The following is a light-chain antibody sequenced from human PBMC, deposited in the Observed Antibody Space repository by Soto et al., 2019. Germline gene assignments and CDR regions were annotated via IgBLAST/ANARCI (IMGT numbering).Light chain of an antibody. V-gene: IGLV2-14*01. Sequence: QSALTQPASVSGSPGQSVTISCTGTSSDVGGYNYVSWYQQHPGKAPKLMIYDVSNRPSGVSNRFSGSKSGNTASLTISGFEAEDEDEYDYSSYTNGSSNPFVFGAGTKVTVL. CDR2: DVS. J-gene: IGLJ1*01. CDR3: SSYTNGSSNPFV. CDR1: SSDVGGYNY.